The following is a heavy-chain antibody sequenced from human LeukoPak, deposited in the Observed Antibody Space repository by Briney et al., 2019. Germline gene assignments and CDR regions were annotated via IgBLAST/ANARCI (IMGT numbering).Heavy chain of an antibody. J-gene: IGHJ4*02. CDR3: ARWGAVGDDFWSGYYQSQEYYFDY. CDR2: IYPGDSDT. Sequence: GESLQISCKGSGYSFTSYWIGWVRQMPGKGLEWMGIIYPGDSDTRYSPSFQGQVTISADKSISTAYLQWSSLKASDTAMYYCARWGAVGDDFWSGYYQSQEYYFDYWGQGTLVTVSS. D-gene: IGHD3-3*01. V-gene: IGHV5-51*01. CDR1: GYSFTSYW.